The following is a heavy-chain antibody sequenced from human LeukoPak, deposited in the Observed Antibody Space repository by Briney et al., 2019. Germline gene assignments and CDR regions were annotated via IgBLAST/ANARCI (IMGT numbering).Heavy chain of an antibody. Sequence: GGSLRVSCSVSGLTFYTYVMSWVRQAPGKGLEWVSAISGRDGRTYYTDSVKGRFTISRDNSNNILYLQMNSLRAEDTAVYYCSTSPSFGSSWYQFNYWGQGALVIVSS. CDR1: GLTFYTYV. J-gene: IGHJ4*02. V-gene: IGHV3-23*01. CDR3: STSPSFGSSWYQFNY. D-gene: IGHD6-13*01. CDR2: ISGRDGRT.